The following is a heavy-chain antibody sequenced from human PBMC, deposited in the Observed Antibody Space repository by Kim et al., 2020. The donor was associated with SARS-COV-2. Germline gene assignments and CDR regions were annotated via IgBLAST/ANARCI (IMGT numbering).Heavy chain of an antibody. Sequence: GGSLRLSCAASGFTFSGSAMHWVRQASGKGLEWVGRIRSKANSYATAYAASVKGRFTISSDDSKNTAYLQMNSLKTEDTAVYYCTSPGYCSSTSCYAADYWGQGTLVTVSS. V-gene: IGHV3-73*01. CDR2: IRSKANSYAT. CDR3: TSPGYCSSTSCYAADY. D-gene: IGHD2-2*01. J-gene: IGHJ4*02. CDR1: GFTFSGSA.